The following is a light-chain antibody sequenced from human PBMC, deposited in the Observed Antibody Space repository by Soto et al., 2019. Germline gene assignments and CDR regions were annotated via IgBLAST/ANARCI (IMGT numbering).Light chain of an antibody. Sequence: QSALTQPASVSASPGQSITISCTGSSSDINSYKFVSWYQVLPGKAPKLIIYEDDYRPPEISSRFSASKSGNTASLTISGVQLEDDSHYFCCSYTKANPWVFGGGTKLTVL. CDR2: EDD. CDR3: CSYTKANPWV. CDR1: SSDINSYKF. J-gene: IGLJ3*02. V-gene: IGLV2-14*01.